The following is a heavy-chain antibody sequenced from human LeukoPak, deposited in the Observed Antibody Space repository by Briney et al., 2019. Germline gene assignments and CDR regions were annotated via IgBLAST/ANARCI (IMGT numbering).Heavy chain of an antibody. Sequence: PSETLSFTCTVSGGSISSYYWSWIRQPPGKGLEWIGYIYYSGSTNYNPSLKSRVTISVDTSKNQFSLKLSSVTAADTAVYYCARAPGINCSGGSCYPGAFDIWGQGTMVTVSS. CDR1: GGSISSYY. D-gene: IGHD2-15*01. CDR2: IYYSGST. J-gene: IGHJ3*02. CDR3: ARAPGINCSGGSCYPGAFDI. V-gene: IGHV4-59*12.